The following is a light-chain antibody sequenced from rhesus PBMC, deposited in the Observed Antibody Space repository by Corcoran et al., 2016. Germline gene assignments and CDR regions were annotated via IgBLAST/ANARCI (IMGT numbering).Light chain of an antibody. V-gene: IGKV2-73*01. CDR1: QSLLHTDGRTY. CDR2: RVS. J-gene: IGKJ2*01. CDR3: MQALQTPYS. Sequence: DIVMTQTPPSLPVTPGEPASISCRSSQSLLHTDGRTYLYWYLQKPGQPPRLLIYRVSNRFCGVPDRFSGSGSGTDFTLKSSRVKAEDGGCYYCMQALQTPYSFGQGTKVEIK.